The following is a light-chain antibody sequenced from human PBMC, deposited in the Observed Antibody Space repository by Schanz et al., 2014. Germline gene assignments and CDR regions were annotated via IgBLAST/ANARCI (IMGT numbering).Light chain of an antibody. V-gene: IGLV2-14*01. Sequence: QSALTQPASVSGSPGQSITISCTGTSSDFGGFNYVSWYQQHPGKAPKLMIYDVSNRPSGVSNRFSGSKSGNTASLTISGLQAEDEADYYCSSYTSSNTGVFGGGTKLTVL. CDR2: DVS. J-gene: IGLJ3*02. CDR3: SSYTSSNTGV. CDR1: SSDFGGFNY.